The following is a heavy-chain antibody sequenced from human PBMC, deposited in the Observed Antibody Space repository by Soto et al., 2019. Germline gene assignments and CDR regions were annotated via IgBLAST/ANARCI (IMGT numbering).Heavy chain of an antibody. Sequence: QVQLVESGGGVVQPGRSLRLSCAASGFTFSSYGMHWVRQAPGKGLEWGAVISYDGSNKYYADSVKGRFTISRDNSKNTLYLQMNSLRAEDTAVYYCAKDWGSGYSGYQVYYYGMDVWGQGTTVTVSS. CDR1: GFTFSSYG. J-gene: IGHJ6*02. V-gene: IGHV3-30*18. CDR3: AKDWGSGYSGYQVYYYGMDV. D-gene: IGHD5-12*01. CDR2: ISYDGSNK.